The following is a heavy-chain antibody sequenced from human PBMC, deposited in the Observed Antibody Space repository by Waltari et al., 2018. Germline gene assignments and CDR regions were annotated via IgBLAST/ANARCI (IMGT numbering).Heavy chain of an antibody. V-gene: IGHV3-21*01. CDR1: GVTFGYYT. J-gene: IGHJ3*02. CDR2: ISSSSTSI. D-gene: IGHD3-16*01. Sequence: EVQLVESGGGLVKPGGSLRLSCAASGVTFGYYTMTWVRQAPGKGLEWVSSISSSSTSIYYADSVKGRFTISRDNAKNSLYLQMDSLGAEDTALYYCARVRKLMGCDAFEIWGQGTMVSVSS. CDR3: ARVRKLMGCDAFEI.